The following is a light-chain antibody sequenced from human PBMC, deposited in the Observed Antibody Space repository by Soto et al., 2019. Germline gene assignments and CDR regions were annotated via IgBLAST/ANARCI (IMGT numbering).Light chain of an antibody. J-gene: IGKJ1*01. Sequence: EIVLTQSPGTLSLSPGERATLSCRASQSFSSNYLAWYQQKPGQAPRILIYGATTRATGIPDRFSGSESGTDFTLTISRLEPEDSAVYYCQHYSSVWTFGQGIKVDIK. V-gene: IGKV3-20*01. CDR1: QSFSSNY. CDR3: QHYSSVWT. CDR2: GAT.